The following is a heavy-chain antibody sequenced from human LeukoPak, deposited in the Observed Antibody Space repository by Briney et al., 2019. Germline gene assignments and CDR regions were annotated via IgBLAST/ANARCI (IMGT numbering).Heavy chain of an antibody. J-gene: IGHJ6*03. CDR1: GYTFTSYA. CDR2: INPNSGGT. D-gene: IGHD3-9*01. Sequence: GASVKVSCKASGYTFTSYAMNWVRQAPGQGLEWMGWINPNSGGTNYAQKFQGRVTMTKDTSISTAYMELSRLRSDDTAVYYCARGIRGTNDILTGQRVYYYYMDVWGKGTTVTISS. V-gene: IGHV1-2*02. CDR3: ARGIRGTNDILTGQRVYYYYMDV.